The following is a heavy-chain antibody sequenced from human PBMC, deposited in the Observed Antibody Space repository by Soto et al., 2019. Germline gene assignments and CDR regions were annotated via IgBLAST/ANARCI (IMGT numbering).Heavy chain of an antibody. Sequence: ETLSLTCAVYGGSFSGYYWSWIRQPPGKGLEWIGEINHSGSTNYNPSLKSRVTISVDTSKNQFSLKLSSVTAADTAVYYCARGAVFYGSGTPISFDYWGQGTLVTVSS. CDR2: INHSGST. CDR1: GGSFSGYY. D-gene: IGHD3-10*01. V-gene: IGHV4-34*01. CDR3: ARGAVFYGSGTPISFDY. J-gene: IGHJ4*02.